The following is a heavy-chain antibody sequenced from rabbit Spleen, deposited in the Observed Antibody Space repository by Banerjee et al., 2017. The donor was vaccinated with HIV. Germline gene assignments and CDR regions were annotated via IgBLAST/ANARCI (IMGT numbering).Heavy chain of an antibody. V-gene: IGHV1S7*01. Sequence: QSVEESAGGLVQPGGSLKLSCKASGFTLSSYYMNWVRQAPGKGLEWIGYIDPVFGITYYANWVNGRFSISRENAQNTVFLQMTSLTAADTATYFCARDGAGGSYFALWGQCTLVTVS. CDR2: IDPVFGIT. CDR1: GFTLSSYY. D-gene: IGHD8-1*01. J-gene: IGHJ3*01. CDR3: ARDGAGGSYFAL.